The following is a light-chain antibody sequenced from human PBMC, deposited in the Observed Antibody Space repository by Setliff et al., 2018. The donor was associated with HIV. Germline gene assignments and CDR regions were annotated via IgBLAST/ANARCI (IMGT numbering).Light chain of an antibody. CDR2: EDN. CDR3: CSYADRTVYV. J-gene: IGLJ1*01. CDR1: SSDVGNYNL. V-gene: IGLV2-23*01. Sequence: ALTQPASVSGSPGQSTTISCTGTSSDVGNYNLVSWYQKHPGKAPKLMIYEDNKRPSGVSDRFSGSKSGNTASLTISGLQAEDEADYYCCSYADRTVYVFGTGTKVTVL.